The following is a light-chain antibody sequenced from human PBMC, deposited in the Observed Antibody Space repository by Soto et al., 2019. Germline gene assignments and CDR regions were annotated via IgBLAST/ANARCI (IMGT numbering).Light chain of an antibody. CDR3: QQYNSHWT. V-gene: IGKV1-27*01. Sequence: DIQMTQSPSSLTASVGDRVTITCRASQGIRHYLAWYQQKPGKVPKLLIYEASNLQSGVPSRFSGSGSGTEFTLTISSLQPDDFATYYCQQYNSHWTFGQGTKVDIK. CDR2: EAS. J-gene: IGKJ1*01. CDR1: QGIRHY.